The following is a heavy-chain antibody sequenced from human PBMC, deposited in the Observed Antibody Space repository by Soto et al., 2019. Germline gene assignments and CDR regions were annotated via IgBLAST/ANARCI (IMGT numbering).Heavy chain of an antibody. CDR2: IYHSGSS. V-gene: IGHV4-30-2*01. Sequence: QLQLQESGSGLVKPSQTLSLTCAVSGGSISSGGYSRSWMRHPPVKCLEWFGYIYHSGSSSYDPSLKRRVTLSVDRSKNQFSLNLSSVTAADTAVYYCARTYSSSWPHDCRGQGTLVTVFS. D-gene: IGHD6-13*01. J-gene: IGHJ4*02. CDR3: ARTYSSSWPHDC. CDR1: GGSISSGGYS.